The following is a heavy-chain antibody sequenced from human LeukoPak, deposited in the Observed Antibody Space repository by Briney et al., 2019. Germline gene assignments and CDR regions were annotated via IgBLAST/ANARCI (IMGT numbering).Heavy chain of an antibody. Sequence: HPGGSLRLSCAASGFTFSSYAMHWVRQAPGKGLEYVSAISYNGGSTYYANSVKGRFTISRDNSKNTLYLQMGSLRAEDMAVYYCATDPLRGAPQSDDYWGQGTLVTVSS. D-gene: IGHD4/OR15-4a*01. J-gene: IGHJ4*02. V-gene: IGHV3-64*01. CDR2: ISYNGGST. CDR1: GFTFSSYA. CDR3: ATDPLRGAPQSDDY.